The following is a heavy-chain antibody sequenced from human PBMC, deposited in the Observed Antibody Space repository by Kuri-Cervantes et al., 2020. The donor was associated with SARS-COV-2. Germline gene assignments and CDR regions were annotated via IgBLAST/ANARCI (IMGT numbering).Heavy chain of an antibody. CDR1: GYSFTSYW. J-gene: IGHJ4*02. Sequence: GESLKISCKGSGYSFTSYWISWVRQMPGKGLEWMGRIDPSDSYTNYSPSFQGHVTISADKSISTAYLQWSSLKASDTAMYYCARLRICGGDCSPSSDYWGQGTLVTVSS. V-gene: IGHV5-10-1*01. CDR2: IDPSDSYT. CDR3: ARLRICGGDCSPSSDY. D-gene: IGHD2-21*02.